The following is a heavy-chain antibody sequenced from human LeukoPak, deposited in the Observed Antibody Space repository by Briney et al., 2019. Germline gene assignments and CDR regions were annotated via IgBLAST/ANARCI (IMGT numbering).Heavy chain of an antibody. V-gene: IGHV4-34*01. Sequence: SETLSLTCAVYGGSFSGYYWSWIRQPPGKGLEWIGEINHSGSTNYNPSLESRVTISLDTSKNEFSLRMSSVTAADTAVYYCARVPVYYGMDVWGQGTTVTVSS. CDR3: ARVPVYYGMDV. CDR2: INHSGST. CDR1: GGSFSGYY. J-gene: IGHJ6*02.